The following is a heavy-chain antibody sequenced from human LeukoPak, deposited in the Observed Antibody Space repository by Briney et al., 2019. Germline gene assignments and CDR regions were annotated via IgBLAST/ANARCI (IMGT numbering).Heavy chain of an antibody. Sequence: ASVKVSCKASGYTFTSYGISWVRQAPGQGLEWMGWISAYNGNTNYAQKLQGRVTMTTDTSTSTAYMELRSLRSDDTAVYYCARSSPGNLRDYVWGSYRYTFDYWGQGTLVTVSS. CDR2: ISAYNGNT. J-gene: IGHJ4*02. D-gene: IGHD3-16*02. CDR3: ARSSPGNLRDYVWGSYRYTFDY. V-gene: IGHV1-18*01. CDR1: GYTFTSYG.